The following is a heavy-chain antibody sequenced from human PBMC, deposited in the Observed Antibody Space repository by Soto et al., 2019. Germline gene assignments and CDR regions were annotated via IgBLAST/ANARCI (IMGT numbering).Heavy chain of an antibody. J-gene: IGHJ6*02. CDR3: ARAPYYDFWSGYYDPYYYGMNV. CDR2: ISYDGSNK. CDR1: GFTFSIYG. V-gene: IGHV3-30*03. D-gene: IGHD3-3*01. Sequence: PGGSLRLSCAASGFTFSIYGMHWVRQAPGKGLEWVAVISYDGSNKYYADSVKGRFTISRDNSKNTLYLQMNSLRGEDTAVYYCARAPYYDFWSGYYDPYYYGMNVWGQGTTVTVSS.